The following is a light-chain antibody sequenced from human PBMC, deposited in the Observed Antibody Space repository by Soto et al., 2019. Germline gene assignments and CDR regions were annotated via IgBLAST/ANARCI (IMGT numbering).Light chain of an antibody. CDR3: QHFANLPRT. CDR2: GAS. V-gene: IGKV1-33*01. CDR1: QSISSY. J-gene: IGKJ5*01. Sequence: DIQLTQSPSSLSASVGDRVTITCRASQSISSYLTWYQQTPGKAPKPLIYGASSVESGVPSRFSGSGSGTDFTLTISTLQPQESATYYCQHFANLPRTFGQGTRLEIK.